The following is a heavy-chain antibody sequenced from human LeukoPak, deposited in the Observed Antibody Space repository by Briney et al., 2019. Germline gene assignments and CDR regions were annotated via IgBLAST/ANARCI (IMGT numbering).Heavy chain of an antibody. Sequence: GGSLRLSCAASGFTFSNAWMSWVRQPPGKGLEWVGRIKSKTDGGTTDYAAPVKGRFTISRDDSKNTLYLQMNSLKTEDTAVYYCTTDRFSRASAVPPVQIDYWGQGTLVTVSS. D-gene: IGHD6-19*01. J-gene: IGHJ4*02. V-gene: IGHV3-15*01. CDR2: IKSKTDGGTT. CDR3: TTDRFSRASAVPPVQIDY. CDR1: GFTFSNAW.